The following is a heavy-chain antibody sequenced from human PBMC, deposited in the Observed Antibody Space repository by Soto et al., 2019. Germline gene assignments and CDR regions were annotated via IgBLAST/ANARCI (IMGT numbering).Heavy chain of an antibody. J-gene: IGHJ1*01. V-gene: IGHV3-33*01. CDR2: IWYDGSNK. CDR3: ARGPYGDSQYFQH. Sequence: QVQLVESGGGVVQPGSSLRLSCAASGFTFSSYGMHWVRQAPGKGLEWVAVIWYDGSNKYYADSVKGRFTISRDNSKNTLYLQMNSLRAEDTAVYYCARGPYGDSQYFQHWGQGTLVTVSS. CDR1: GFTFSSYG. D-gene: IGHD4-17*01.